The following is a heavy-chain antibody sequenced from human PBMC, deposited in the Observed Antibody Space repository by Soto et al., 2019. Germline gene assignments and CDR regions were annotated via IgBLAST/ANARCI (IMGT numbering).Heavy chain of an antibody. D-gene: IGHD2-2*01. J-gene: IGHJ4*02. CDR3: AKDRRQKGVVPAVTDY. Sequence: QVQLVESGGGVVQPGRSLRLSCAASGFTFSSYGMHWVRQAPGKGLEWVAVISYDGSNKYYADSVKGRFTISRDNSQNTLYLQMNSRRAEDTAVYYCAKDRRQKGVVPAVTDYWGQGTLVTVSS. CDR2: ISYDGSNK. CDR1: GFTFSSYG. V-gene: IGHV3-30*18.